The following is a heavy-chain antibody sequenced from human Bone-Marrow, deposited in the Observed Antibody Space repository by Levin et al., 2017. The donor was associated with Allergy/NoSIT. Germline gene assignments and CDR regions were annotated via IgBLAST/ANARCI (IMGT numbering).Heavy chain of an antibody. V-gene: IGHV3-30*03. Sequence: PGGSLRLSCEASGFSFSTYGVHWVRQAPGKGLEWVASISSVGTRKYYADSVQGRFTISRDNSKSTVYLQMNSLTAEDTAVYYCAREANNWVFSHYFDYWGQGTQVTVSS. D-gene: IGHD1-20*01. CDR2: ISSVGTRK. CDR3: AREANNWVFSHYFDY. CDR1: GFSFSTYG. J-gene: IGHJ4*02.